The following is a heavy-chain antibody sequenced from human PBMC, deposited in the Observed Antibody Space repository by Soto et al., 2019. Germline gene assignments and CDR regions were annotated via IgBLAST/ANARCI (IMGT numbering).Heavy chain of an antibody. D-gene: IGHD3-16*02. V-gene: IGHV3-64*04. CDR3: ARVIEAYSNYGMDV. CDR2: ISPDGGST. Sequence: GGSLRLSCSASGFTFSSYALHWVRQAPGKGLEYVSVISPDGGSTYYADSVKGRFTVSRDNSKNTLYLQMNSLRAEDTAVYYCARVIEAYSNYGMDVWGQGTTVTVSS. J-gene: IGHJ6*02. CDR1: GFTFSSYA.